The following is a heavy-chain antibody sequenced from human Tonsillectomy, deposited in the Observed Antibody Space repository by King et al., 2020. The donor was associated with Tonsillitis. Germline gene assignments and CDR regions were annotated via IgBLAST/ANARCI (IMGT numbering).Heavy chain of an antibody. V-gene: IGHV4-31*03. D-gene: IGHD2-21*01. CDR1: GGAISSGGYY. CDR3: ATYGQRIDAFDS. Sequence: QLQESGPGLVKPSQTLSLTCTVSGGAISSGGYYCSWIRQHPGKGLEWIGHIYYTESTVYNPSLKSRVSISVDTSTNQFSLKLSSVTAADTAVYYCATYGQRIDAFDSWGQGTMVTVSS. CDR2: IYYTEST. J-gene: IGHJ3*02.